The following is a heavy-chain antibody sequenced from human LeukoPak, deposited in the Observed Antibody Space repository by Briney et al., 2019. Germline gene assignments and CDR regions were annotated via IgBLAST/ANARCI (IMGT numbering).Heavy chain of an antibody. Sequence: ASVKVSCKASEYTFTSNYIHWVRQAPGQGLEWMGMIYPRDGSTSYAQKFQGRVTVTRDTSTSTVHMELSGLRSEDTAVYYCARDQEGFDYWGQGTLVTVSS. CDR1: EYTFTSNY. V-gene: IGHV1-46*01. CDR2: IYPRDGST. CDR3: ARDQEGFDY. J-gene: IGHJ4*02.